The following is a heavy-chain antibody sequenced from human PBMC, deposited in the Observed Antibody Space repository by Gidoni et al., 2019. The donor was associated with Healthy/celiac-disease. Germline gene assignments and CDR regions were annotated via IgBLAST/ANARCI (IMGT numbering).Heavy chain of an antibody. CDR1: GGSFSGYY. D-gene: IGHD3-3*01. J-gene: IGHJ4*02. Sequence: QVQLQQWGAGLLKPSETLSLTCAVYGGSFSGYYWSWIRQPPGKGLEWIGEINHSGSTNYNPSLKSRVTISVDTSKNQFSLKLSSVTAADTAVYYCARGVPYYDFWSGYYTPYYFDYWGQGTLVTVSS. V-gene: IGHV4-34*01. CDR3: ARGVPYYDFWSGYYTPYYFDY. CDR2: INHSGST.